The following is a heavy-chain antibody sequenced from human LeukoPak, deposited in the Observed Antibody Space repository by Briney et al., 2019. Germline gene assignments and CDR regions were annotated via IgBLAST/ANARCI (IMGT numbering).Heavy chain of an antibody. CDR3: ARANPNWNPPDY. CDR2: VYHSGST. V-gene: IGHV4-59*08. Sequence: PSETLSLTCTVSGGSMTSYFWSWIRQPPGKGLEWIGYVYHSGSTSYNPSLKSRVSMSEDTSKNQFSLKLSSVTAADTAVYYCARANPNWNPPDYWGQGTLVTVSS. J-gene: IGHJ4*02. CDR1: GGSMTSYF. D-gene: IGHD1-1*01.